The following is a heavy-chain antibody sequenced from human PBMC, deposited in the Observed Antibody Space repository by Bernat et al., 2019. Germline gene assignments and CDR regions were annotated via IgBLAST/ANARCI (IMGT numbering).Heavy chain of an antibody. CDR1: GFTFSNYG. CDR2: ISYDGSNK. J-gene: IGHJ6*02. V-gene: IGHV3-30*18. CDR3: AKERHDSSGYYVGMDV. Sequence: QVQLVESGGGVVQPGRSLRLSCAASGFTFSNYGMHWVRQAPGKGLEWVAVISYDGSNKYYADSVKGRFTISGDNSKNTLYLQMNSLGAEDTAVYYCAKERHDSSGYYVGMDVWGQGTTVTVSS. D-gene: IGHD3-22*01.